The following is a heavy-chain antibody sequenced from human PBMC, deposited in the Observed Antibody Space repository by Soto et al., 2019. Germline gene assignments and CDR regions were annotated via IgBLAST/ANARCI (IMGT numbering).Heavy chain of an antibody. D-gene: IGHD6-6*01. CDR3: AKVSRIAARPGHFDY. CDR2: IWYDGSNK. Sequence: PGGSLRLSCAASGFTFSSYGMHWVRQAPGKGLEWVAVIWYDGSNKYYADSVKGRFTISRDNSKNTLYLQMNSLRAEDTAVYYCAKVSRIAARPGHFDYWGQGTLVTVYS. V-gene: IGHV3-30*02. CDR1: GFTFSSYG. J-gene: IGHJ4*02.